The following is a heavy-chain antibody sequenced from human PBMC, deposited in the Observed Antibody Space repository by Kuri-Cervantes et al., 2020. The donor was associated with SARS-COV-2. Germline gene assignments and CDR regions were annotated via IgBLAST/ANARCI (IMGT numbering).Heavy chain of an antibody. CDR1: GYSISSGYY. J-gene: IGHJ4*02. CDR2: IYHSGST. D-gene: IGHD6-19*01. CDR3: ARGPLYSSGWYGY. V-gene: IGHV4-38-2*01. Sequence: SETLSLTCAVSGYSISSGYYWGWIRQPPGKGLEWIGSIYHSGSTYYNPSLKSRVTISVDTSKNQFSLKLSSVTAADTAVYYCARGPLYSSGWYGYWGQGTLVTVSS.